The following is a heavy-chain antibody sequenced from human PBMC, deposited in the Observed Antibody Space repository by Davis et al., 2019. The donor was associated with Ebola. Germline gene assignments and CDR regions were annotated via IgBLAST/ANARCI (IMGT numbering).Heavy chain of an antibody. CDR2: IYSGGST. J-gene: IGHJ4*02. V-gene: IGHV3-66*01. CDR1: GFTFSSYA. CDR3: ARKRSFDY. D-gene: IGHD6-25*01. Sequence: PGGSLRLSCAASGFTFSSYAMSWVRQAPGKGLEWVSVIYSGGSTYYADSVKGRFTISRDNSKNTLYLQMNSLRAEDTAVYYCARKRSFDYWGQGTLVTVSS.